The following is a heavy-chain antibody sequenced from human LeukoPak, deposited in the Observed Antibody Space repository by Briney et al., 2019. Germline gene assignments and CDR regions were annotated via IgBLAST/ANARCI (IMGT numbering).Heavy chain of an antibody. V-gene: IGHV1-8*01. D-gene: IGHD1-26*01. Sequence: EASVKVSCKTSGYTFTSYVINWVRQATGQGHERIGWRNPNSGNTGYGQKFQGRVTMTRNTSISTAYMELSSLRSEDTAVYYCARTPISRGAPLVGATTRRLNWFDPWGQGTLVTVSS. CDR2: RNPNSGNT. CDR3: ARTPISRGAPLVGATTRRLNWFDP. CDR1: GYTFTSYV. J-gene: IGHJ5*02.